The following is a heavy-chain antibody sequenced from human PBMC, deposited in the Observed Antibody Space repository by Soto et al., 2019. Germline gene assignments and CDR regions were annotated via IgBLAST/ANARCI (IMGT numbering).Heavy chain of an antibody. J-gene: IGHJ4*02. D-gene: IGHD5-12*01. CDR3: ARGYSGQIVIVPTGFDY. CDR2: IWYGGSNK. V-gene: IGHV3-33*01. CDR1: GFTFSSYG. Sequence: PGGSLRLSCAASGFTFSSYGMHWVRQAPGKGLEWVAVIWYGGSNKYYADSVKGRFTISRDNSKNTLYLQMNSLRAEDTAVYYCARGYSGQIVIVPTGFDYWGQGTLVTVSS.